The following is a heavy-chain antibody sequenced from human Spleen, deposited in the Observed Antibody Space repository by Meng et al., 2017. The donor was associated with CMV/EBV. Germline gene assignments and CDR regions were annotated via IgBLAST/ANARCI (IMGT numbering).Heavy chain of an antibody. CDR2: IRTKVYGETT. J-gene: IGHJ4*02. Sequence: GESLKISCAASGFTFSSYEMNWVRQAPGKGLEWVGLIRTKVYGETTEYAASVKGRFTISRDDSKNIAYLQMNSLKSEDTAVYFCTREHLPVFAVGLPGDYWGQGTLVTISS. CDR1: GFTFSSYE. V-gene: IGHV3-49*04. CDR3: TREHLPVFAVGLPGDY. D-gene: IGHD3-3*01.